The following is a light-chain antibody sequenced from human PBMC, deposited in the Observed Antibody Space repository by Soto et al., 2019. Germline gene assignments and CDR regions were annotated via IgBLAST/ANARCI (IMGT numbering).Light chain of an antibody. CDR1: SSNIGAGYD. CDR2: ANN. CDR3: QSYDSSLSVV. J-gene: IGLJ2*01. V-gene: IGLV1-40*01. Sequence: QSVLTQPPSVSGAAEQRVTISCTGSSSNIGAGYDVHWYQQLPGTAPKLLIYANNNRPSGVPDRFSGSKSGTSASLAITGLQAEDEGDYYYQSYDSSLSVVFGGGTKFTVL.